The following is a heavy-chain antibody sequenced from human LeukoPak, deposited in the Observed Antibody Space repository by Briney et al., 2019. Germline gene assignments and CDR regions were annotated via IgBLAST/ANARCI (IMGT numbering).Heavy chain of an antibody. Sequence: KPSGTLSLTCAVSGGSIGASINSPNWWSWVRQPPGKGLEWIGEIFHSGSTNYNPSLKSRVTISVDTSKNQFSLKLSSVTAADTAVYYCARESFGRYYDSSGYTFDYWGQGTLVTVSS. V-gene: IGHV4-4*02. CDR1: GGSIGASINSPNW. D-gene: IGHD3-22*01. CDR2: IFHSGST. CDR3: ARESFGRYYDSSGYTFDY. J-gene: IGHJ4*02.